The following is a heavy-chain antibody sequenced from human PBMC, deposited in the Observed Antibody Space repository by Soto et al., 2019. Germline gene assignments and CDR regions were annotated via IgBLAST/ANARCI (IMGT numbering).Heavy chain of an antibody. CDR3: ARTMVRGPNYFNAFDI. CDR2: ISSSSSYI. V-gene: IGHV3-21*01. Sequence: GGSLRLSCAASGFTFSSYSMNWVRQAPGKGLEWVSSISSSSSYIYYADSVKGRFTISRDNSKNTLYLQMNSLRAEDTAVYYCARTMVRGPNYFNAFDIWGQGTMVTVSS. CDR1: GFTFSSYS. J-gene: IGHJ3*02. D-gene: IGHD3-10*01.